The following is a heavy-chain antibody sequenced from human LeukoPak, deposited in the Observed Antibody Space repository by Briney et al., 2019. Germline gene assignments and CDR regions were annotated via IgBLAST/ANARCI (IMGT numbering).Heavy chain of an antibody. Sequence: GGSLRLSCAASGFTFSGSLIHWVRQASGKGLEWVGLVRSKANSYAKSYSASVRGRFTTPRDDSKNTAHLQMNSLNTEDTAIYYCTSRDNYHSSYYMDVWGKGTTVTVSS. D-gene: IGHD1-1*01. J-gene: IGHJ6*03. V-gene: IGHV3-73*01. CDR1: GFTFSGSL. CDR3: TSRDNYHSSYYMDV. CDR2: VRSKANSYAK.